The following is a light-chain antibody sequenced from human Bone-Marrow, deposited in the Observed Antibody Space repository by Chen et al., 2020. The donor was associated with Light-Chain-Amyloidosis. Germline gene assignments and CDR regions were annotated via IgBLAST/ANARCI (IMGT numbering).Light chain of an antibody. J-gene: IGKJ3*01. CDR1: KVLRGV. CDR2: EAS. Sequence: AIHLTQSPSSLSASVGDRVTITCRARKVLRGVVAWYQQKPGKAPRLLIYEASVLETGVPSRFSGSESGADFTLTISSLQPEDFATYYCQQFNSYPFTFGPGTKVDLK. CDR3: QQFNSYPFT. V-gene: IGKV1-13*02.